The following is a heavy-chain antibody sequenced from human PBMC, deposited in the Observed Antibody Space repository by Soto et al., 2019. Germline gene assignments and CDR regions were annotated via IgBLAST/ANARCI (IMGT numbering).Heavy chain of an antibody. CDR1: GYTFTSYD. D-gene: IGHD1-1*01. J-gene: IGHJ6*02. CDR2: MNPNSGNT. V-gene: IGHV1-8*01. Sequence: QVQLVQSGAEVKKPGASVKVSCKASGYTFTSYDINWVRQATGRGLEWMGWMNPNSGNTGYAQKFQGRVTMTKNTSISTAYMELSSLRSEDTAVYYCARERTGTTSMDVWGQGTTVTVSS. CDR3: ARERTGTTSMDV.